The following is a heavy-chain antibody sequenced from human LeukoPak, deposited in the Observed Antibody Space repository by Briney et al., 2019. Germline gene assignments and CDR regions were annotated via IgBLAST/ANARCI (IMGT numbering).Heavy chain of an antibody. V-gene: IGHV1-18*01. CDR1: GYTFTSYG. Sequence: ASVKVSCKASGYTFTSYGISWVRQAPGQGLEWMGWINPYNGNTNYAQKLQGRVTMTTDTSTSTAYMDLRSLRSDDTAVYYCARALSGYYPHYFDYWGQGTPVTVSS. CDR3: ARALSGYYPHYFDY. D-gene: IGHD3-22*01. CDR2: INPYNGNT. J-gene: IGHJ4*02.